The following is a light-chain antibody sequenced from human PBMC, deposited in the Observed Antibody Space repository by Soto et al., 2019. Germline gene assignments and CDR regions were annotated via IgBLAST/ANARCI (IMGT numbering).Light chain of an antibody. CDR1: QIISNW. CDR3: QPYNTFLLT. Sequence: DIQVTQSPSTLSASVGDSDTISCRASQIISNWLAWYQQKPGKAPKLLIYKASTLESGVPSRFSGSGSGTDFTLTISSLQPDDFATYYCQPYNTFLLTFGPGTKVDIK. V-gene: IGKV1-5*03. CDR2: KAS. J-gene: IGKJ3*01.